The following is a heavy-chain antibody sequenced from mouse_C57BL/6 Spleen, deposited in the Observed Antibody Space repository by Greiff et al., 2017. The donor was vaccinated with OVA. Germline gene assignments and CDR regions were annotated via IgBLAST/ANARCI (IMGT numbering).Heavy chain of an antibody. CDR3: ARSGGVRREAMDY. CDR1: GYSFTDYH. J-gene: IGHJ4*01. D-gene: IGHD2-14*01. Sequence: EVQLVAPGPELVKPGASVKISCKASGYSFTDYHMNWVKQSNGKSLEWIGVINPNYGTTSYNQKFQGTATLTVAQSSSPAYMQLNSLTAEDCAVYYCARSGGVRREAMDYWGQGTSVTVSS. CDR2: INPNYGTT. V-gene: IGHV1-39*01.